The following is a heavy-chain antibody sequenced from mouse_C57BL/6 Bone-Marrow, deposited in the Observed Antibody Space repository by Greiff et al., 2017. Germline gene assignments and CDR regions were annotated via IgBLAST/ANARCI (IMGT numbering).Heavy chain of an antibody. CDR1: GFTFSDYY. D-gene: IGHD2-2*01. Sequence: EVKLVESEGGLVQPGSSMKLSCTASGFTFSDYYMAWVRQVPEKGLEWVANINYDGSSTYYLDSLKSRFIISRDNAKNILYLQMSSLKSEDTATYYCARRKTTMVTFDYWGQGTTLTVSS. CDR2: INYDGSST. J-gene: IGHJ2*01. V-gene: IGHV5-16*01. CDR3: ARRKTTMVTFDY.